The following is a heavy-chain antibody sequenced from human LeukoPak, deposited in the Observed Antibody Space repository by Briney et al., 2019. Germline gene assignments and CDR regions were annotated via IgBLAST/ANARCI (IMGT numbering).Heavy chain of an antibody. V-gene: IGHV4-39*07. J-gene: IGHJ3*02. Sequence: SETLSLTCTVSGGSISSSSYYWGWIRQPPGKGLEWIGSIYYSGSTYYNPSLKSRVTISVDTSKNQFSLKLSSVTAADTAVYYCARDQSAHYYDSRLDAFDIWGQGTMVTVSS. CDR2: IYYSGST. D-gene: IGHD3-22*01. CDR3: ARDQSAHYYDSRLDAFDI. CDR1: GGSISSSSYY.